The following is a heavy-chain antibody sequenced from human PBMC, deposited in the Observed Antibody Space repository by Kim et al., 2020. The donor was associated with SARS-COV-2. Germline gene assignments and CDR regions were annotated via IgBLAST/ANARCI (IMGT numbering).Heavy chain of an antibody. CDR1: GGSISSGDYY. Sequence: SETLSLTCTVSGGSISSGDYYWSWIRQPPGKGLEWIGYIYYSGSTYYNPSLKSRVTISVDTSKNQFSLKLSSVTAADTAVYYCAREAGGVVPAASGGQKGDSSGTGTNDAFDIWGQGTMVTVSS. CDR3: AREAGGVVPAASGGQKGDSSGTGTNDAFDI. J-gene: IGHJ3*02. V-gene: IGHV4-30-4*01. CDR2: IYYSGST. D-gene: IGHD2-2*01.